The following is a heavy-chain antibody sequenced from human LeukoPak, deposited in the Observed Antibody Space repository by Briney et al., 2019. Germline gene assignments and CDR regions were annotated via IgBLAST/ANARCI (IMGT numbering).Heavy chain of an antibody. V-gene: IGHV3-21*01. CDR1: GFTLSSYT. Sequence: GGALRLSCAASGFTLSSYTMNWVRQAPGGGREWVSSISSSSRYTYYADSVKGRFTLSRDTAKNSLYLQMNSLRAEDTALYYCANTGRYYYYGLDVWGQGTTVTVSS. CDR2: ISSSSRYT. J-gene: IGHJ6*02. D-gene: IGHD1-14*01. CDR3: ANTGRYYYYGLDV.